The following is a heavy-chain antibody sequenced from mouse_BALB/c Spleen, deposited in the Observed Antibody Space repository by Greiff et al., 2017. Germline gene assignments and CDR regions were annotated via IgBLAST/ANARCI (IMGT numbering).Heavy chain of an antibody. Sequence: VKLVESGPGLVQPSQSLSITCTVSGFSLTSYGVHWVRQSPGKGLEWLGVIWSGGSTDYNAAFISRLSISKDNSKSQVFFKMNSLQANDTAIYYCARRAYRYDAMDYWGQGTSVTVSS. CDR2: IWSGGST. V-gene: IGHV2-2*02. D-gene: IGHD2-14*01. CDR1: GFSLTSYG. CDR3: ARRAYRYDAMDY. J-gene: IGHJ4*01.